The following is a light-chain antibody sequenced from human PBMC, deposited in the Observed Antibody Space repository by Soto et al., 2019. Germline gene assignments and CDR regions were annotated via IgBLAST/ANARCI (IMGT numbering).Light chain of an antibody. CDR1: SSDVGGYNY. CDR3: SSYISSNTVV. Sequence: QSALTQPASVSGSPGQSITISCTGTSSDVGGYNYVSWYQHHPGKAPKLMIYEVSNRPSGISNRFSGSKSGNTASLTISGLQAEDEADYSCSSYISSNTVVFGGGTTLTVL. V-gene: IGLV2-14*01. J-gene: IGLJ2*01. CDR2: EVS.